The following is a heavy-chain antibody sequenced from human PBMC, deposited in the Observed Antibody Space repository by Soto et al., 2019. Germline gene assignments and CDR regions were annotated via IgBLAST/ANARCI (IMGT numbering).Heavy chain of an antibody. V-gene: IGHV3-30-3*01. CDR3: ARSLWFGELGMDV. Sequence: GGSLRLSCAASGFTFSSYAMHWVRQAPGKGLEWVAVISYDGSNKYYADSVKGRFTISRDNSKNTLYLQMNSLRAEDTAVYYCARSLWFGELGMDVWGQGTKVTVSS. J-gene: IGHJ6*02. D-gene: IGHD3-10*01. CDR1: GFTFSSYA. CDR2: ISYDGSNK.